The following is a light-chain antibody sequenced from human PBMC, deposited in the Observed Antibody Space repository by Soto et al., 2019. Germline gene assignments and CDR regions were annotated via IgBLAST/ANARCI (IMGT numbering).Light chain of an antibody. Sequence: DIHMTQSPSTLSASVGDRVTITCRASQSISSWLAWYKQKPGKDPKLLIYDASILESGVPSRFSGVGSGTDFYLSISSLQPDDFATYYCQQYNSYPTAFGQGTKVEIK. CDR1: QSISSW. CDR2: DAS. V-gene: IGKV1-5*01. J-gene: IGKJ1*01. CDR3: QQYNSYPTA.